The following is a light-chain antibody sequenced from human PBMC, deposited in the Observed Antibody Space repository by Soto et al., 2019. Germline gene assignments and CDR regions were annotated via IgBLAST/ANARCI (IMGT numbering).Light chain of an antibody. J-gene: IGLJ3*02. CDR2: RND. V-gene: IGLV1-47*01. CDR1: SSNIESNY. CDR3: AAWDDSLSALV. Sequence: QSVLTQPPSASGTPGQRVTISCSESSSNIESNYVYWYQQLPGSAPKLLIYRNDQRPSGVPDRFSGSKSGTSASLAISGLRSEDEADYYCAAWDDSLSALVFGGGTQLTVL.